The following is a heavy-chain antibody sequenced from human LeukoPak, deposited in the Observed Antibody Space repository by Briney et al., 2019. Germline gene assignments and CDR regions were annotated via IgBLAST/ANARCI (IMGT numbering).Heavy chain of an antibody. CDR2: ISGSGGST. J-gene: IGHJ4*02. V-gene: IGHV3-23*01. CDR1: GFTFSSYA. Sequence: GGSLRLSCAASGFTFSSYAMSWVRQAPGKGLEWVSAISGSGGSTYYADSVKGRFTISRDNSKNTLYLQMNSLRAEDTAEYDCAKGPGDSSRGYAIFWGQGTLVTVSS. D-gene: IGHD6-13*01. CDR3: AKGPGDSSRGYAIF.